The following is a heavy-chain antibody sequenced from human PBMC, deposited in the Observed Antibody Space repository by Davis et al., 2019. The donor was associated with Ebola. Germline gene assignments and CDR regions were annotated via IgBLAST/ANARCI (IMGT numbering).Heavy chain of an antibody. CDR3: ARGRGQWEPTDFDY. J-gene: IGHJ4*02. CDR2: IWYDGSNK. Sequence: PGGSLRLSCAASGFTFSSYGMHWVRQAPGKGLEWVAVIWYDGSNKYYADSVKGRFTISRDNSKNTLYLQMNSLRAEDTAVYYCARGRGQWEPTDFDYWGQGTLVTVSS. CDR1: GFTFSSYG. V-gene: IGHV3-33*08. D-gene: IGHD1-26*01.